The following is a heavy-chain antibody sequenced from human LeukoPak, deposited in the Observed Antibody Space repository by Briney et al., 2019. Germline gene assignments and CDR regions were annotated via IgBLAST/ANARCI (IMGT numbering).Heavy chain of an antibody. V-gene: IGHV3-21*01. D-gene: IGHD3-22*01. Sequence: PGGSLRLSCAASGFIFSSFRMNWVRQAPGKGLECVSSISSSGSLIYYADSMKGRFTVSRDNAKNSLFLQLNSLTAEDTAVYYCARNYYDSSGYYYAFDYRGQGTLVTVSS. CDR1: GFIFSSFR. CDR2: ISSSGSLI. CDR3: ARNYYDSSGYYYAFDY. J-gene: IGHJ4*02.